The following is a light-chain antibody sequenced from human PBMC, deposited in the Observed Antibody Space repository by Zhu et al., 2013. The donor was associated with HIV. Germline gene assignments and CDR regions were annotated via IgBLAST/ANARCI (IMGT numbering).Light chain of an antibody. V-gene: IGKV1-6*01. CDR2: AAS. J-gene: IGKJ1*01. Sequence: AVQLTQSPSSLSASVGDTITITCRASQGIRNELAWYQQKPGKAPKLLIYAASTLHSGVPSRFSGSGSGTDFTLTISSLQPEDFATYYCLLDYNYSWAFGQGTKVEIK. CDR1: QGIRNE. CDR3: LLDYNYSWA.